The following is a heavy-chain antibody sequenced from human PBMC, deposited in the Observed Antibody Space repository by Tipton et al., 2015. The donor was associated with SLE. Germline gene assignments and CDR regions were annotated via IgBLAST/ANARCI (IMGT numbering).Heavy chain of an antibody. CDR2: IRSKANSYAT. J-gene: IGHJ6*02. CDR1: GFTFSGSA. V-gene: IGHV3-73*01. Sequence: SLRLSCAASGFTFSGSAMHWVRQASGKGLEWVGRIRSKANSYATAYAASVKGRFTISRDDSNNTAYLQMNSLKTEDTAVYYCTRHPPIAVYGMDVWGQGTTVTVSS. CDR3: TRHPPIAVYGMDV. D-gene: IGHD6-19*01.